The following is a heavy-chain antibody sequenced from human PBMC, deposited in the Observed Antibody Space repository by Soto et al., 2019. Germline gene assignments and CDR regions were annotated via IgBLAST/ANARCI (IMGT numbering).Heavy chain of an antibody. J-gene: IGHJ6*02. Sequence: SGPTLVNPTQTLTLTCTFSGFSLSTSGVGVGWIRQPPGKAPEWLALIYWDDDKRYSPSLKSRLTITKDTSKNQVVLTMTNMDPVDTATYYCAHSLWFGESSYYYGMDVWGQGTTVTVSS. CDR1: GFSLSTSGVG. D-gene: IGHD3-10*01. CDR3: AHSLWFGESSYYYGMDV. V-gene: IGHV2-5*02. CDR2: IYWDDDK.